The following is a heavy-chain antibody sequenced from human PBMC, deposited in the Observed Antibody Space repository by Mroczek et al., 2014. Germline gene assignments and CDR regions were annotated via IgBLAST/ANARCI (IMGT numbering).Heavy chain of an antibody. J-gene: IGHJ6*02. Sequence: QVQLQESGPGLVKPSQTLSLTCTVSGGSISSGSYYWIWIRQPAGKGLEWIGRVYTSGSTNYSPSLKSRITISVDTSKNQFSLKLSSVTAADTAVYYCARGPNSGMDVWGQGTTVTVSS. V-gene: IGHV4-61*02. CDR1: GGSISSGSYY. D-gene: IGHD2-8*01. CDR3: ARGPNSGMDV. CDR2: VYTSGST.